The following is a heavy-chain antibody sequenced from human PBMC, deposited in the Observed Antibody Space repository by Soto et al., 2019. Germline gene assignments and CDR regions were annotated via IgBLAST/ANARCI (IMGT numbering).Heavy chain of an antibody. CDR1: GGSVSSYY. CDR2: IHYSGST. CDR3: ARHLVPPTGSFINAFDI. V-gene: IGHV4-59*08. Sequence: SETLSLTCTSSGGSVSSYYWSWIRQPPGKGLDWIGYIHYSGSTNFISSLKSRVTMSIDTSKNQLSLKLSSVTAADTAVYYCARHLVPPTGSFINAFDIWGQGAVVTVSS. D-gene: IGHD1-1*01. J-gene: IGHJ3*02.